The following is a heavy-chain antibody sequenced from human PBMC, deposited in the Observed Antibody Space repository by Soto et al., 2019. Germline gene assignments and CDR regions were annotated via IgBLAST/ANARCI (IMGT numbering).Heavy chain of an antibody. CDR1: GGSISSNSYY. CDR3: ARTPMVRAIPGYFDY. J-gene: IGHJ4*02. V-gene: IGHV4-39*01. Sequence: ESGPGLVKPSETLSLTCTVSGGSISSNSYYWGWIRQPPGKGLEWIGNIYYSGSTYYNPSLKSRVTISVDTSKNQFSLKLSSVTAADTAVYFCARTPMVRAIPGYFDYWGQGTLVTVSS. CDR2: IYYSGST. D-gene: IGHD3-10*01.